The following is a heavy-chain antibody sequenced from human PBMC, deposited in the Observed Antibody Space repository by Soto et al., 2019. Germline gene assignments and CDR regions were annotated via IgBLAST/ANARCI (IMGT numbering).Heavy chain of an antibody. CDR1: GFTFSSYG. Sequence: QVQLVESGGGVVQPGRSLRLSCAASGFTFSSYGMHWVRQAPGKGVEWVAVIWYDGSNKWYADSVKGRFTISRDNSKNTLYLQRNSLRAEDTAVYSCARDRGYSGYDSPRFYYGMDVWGQGTTVTVSS. CDR3: ARDRGYSGYDSPRFYYGMDV. V-gene: IGHV3-33*01. J-gene: IGHJ6*02. D-gene: IGHD5-12*01. CDR2: IWYDGSNK.